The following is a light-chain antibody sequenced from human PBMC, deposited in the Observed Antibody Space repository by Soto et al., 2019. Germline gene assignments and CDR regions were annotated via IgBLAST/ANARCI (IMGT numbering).Light chain of an antibody. CDR2: DAS. CDR3: QQYNNWPRT. CDR1: LNVNSY. J-gene: IGKJ1*01. Sequence: VLTQSPATLSLSPGERATLSFRASLNVNSYLAWYQQKPGQAPRLLIYDASARTSDIPARFSGGGSGTEFTLTISGLQSEDFAVYYCQQYNNWPRTFGQGTKVDIK. V-gene: IGKV3-15*01.